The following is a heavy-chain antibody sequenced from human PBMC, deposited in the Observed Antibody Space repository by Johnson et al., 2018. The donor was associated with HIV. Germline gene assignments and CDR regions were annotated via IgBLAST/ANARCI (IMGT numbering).Heavy chain of an antibody. J-gene: IGHJ3*02. V-gene: IGHV3-30-3*02. D-gene: IGHD1-7*01. Sequence: QEQLVEFGGGVVQPGRSLRLSCAASGFTFSSYAMHWVRQAPGKGLEWVAVISYDGSNKYYADSVKGRFTISRDNSKNTLYLQMNSLRAEDTAVYYCAKYKDNWNYGAFDIWGQGTMVTVSS. CDR2: ISYDGSNK. CDR3: AKYKDNWNYGAFDI. CDR1: GFTFSSYA.